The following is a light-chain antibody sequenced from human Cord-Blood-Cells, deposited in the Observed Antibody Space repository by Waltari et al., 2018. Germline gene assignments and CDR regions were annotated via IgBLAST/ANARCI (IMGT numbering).Light chain of an antibody. Sequence: QLVLTQSPSASASLGASVKLTCTLSSGHSSYAIAWHQQRPEKGPRYLMKLNSDGSHSKGDGIPDRFSGSSSGAERYLTISSLQSEDEADYYCQTWGTGIQGVFGGGTKLTVL. J-gene: IGLJ3*02. CDR3: QTWGTGIQGV. CDR2: LNSDGSH. CDR1: SGHSSYA. V-gene: IGLV4-69*01.